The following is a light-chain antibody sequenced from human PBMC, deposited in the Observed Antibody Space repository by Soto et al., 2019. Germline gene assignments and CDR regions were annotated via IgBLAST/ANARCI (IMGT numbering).Light chain of an antibody. CDR3: LLYYGGAWV. J-gene: IGLJ3*02. V-gene: IGLV7-43*01. CDR1: TGAVTSFYY. Sequence: QTVVTQEPSLTVSPGRTVTLTCASSTGAVTSFYYPNWFQQKAGQAPRVLIYSTSNKHSWTPARFSGCLLGDKAALTLSGVQPEDEAEYYCLLYYGGAWVFGGGTKLTVL. CDR2: STS.